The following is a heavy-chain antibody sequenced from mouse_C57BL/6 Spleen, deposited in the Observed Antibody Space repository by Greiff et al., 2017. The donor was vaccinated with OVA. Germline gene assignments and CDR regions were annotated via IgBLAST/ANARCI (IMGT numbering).Heavy chain of an antibody. CDR2: INPNTGGT. J-gene: IGHJ2*01. V-gene: IGHV1-18*01. CDR1: GYTFTDYN. CDR3: ARRAGYFDY. Sequence: EVKLQESGPELVKPGASVKIPCKASGYTFTDYNMDWVKQSHGKSLEWIGDINPNTGGTIYNQKFKGKGTLTVDKTASTAYRELRSLTSEDTAVYYGARRAGYFDYWGQGTTLTVSS. D-gene: IGHD3-1*01.